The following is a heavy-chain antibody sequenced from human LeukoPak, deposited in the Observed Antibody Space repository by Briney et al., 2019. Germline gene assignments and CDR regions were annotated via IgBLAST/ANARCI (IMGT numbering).Heavy chain of an antibody. J-gene: IGHJ4*02. Sequence: GGSLRLSCAASGFTFSYYAMTWVRQAPGRGLEWVSAISDSGDNTDHADSVKGRFTIPRDNSKNTLYLQMNSLRAEDTAVYYCAKREVVPAAITRVWGQGTLVTVSS. V-gene: IGHV3-23*01. CDR2: ISDSGDNT. D-gene: IGHD2-2*02. CDR3: AKREVVPAAITRV. CDR1: GFTFSYYA.